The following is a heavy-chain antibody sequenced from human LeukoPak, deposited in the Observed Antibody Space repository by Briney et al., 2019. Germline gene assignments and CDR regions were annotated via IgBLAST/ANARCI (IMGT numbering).Heavy chain of an antibody. Sequence: SETLSLTCTVSGGSISSYYWSWIRQPPGKGLEWIGYIYYSGSTNYNPSLKSRVTISVDTSKNQFSLKLSSVTAADTAVYYCASTDRTYSSDYWGQGTLVTVSS. J-gene: IGHJ4*02. CDR3: ASTDRTYSSDY. CDR1: GGSISSYY. D-gene: IGHD1-14*01. V-gene: IGHV4-59*12. CDR2: IYYSGST.